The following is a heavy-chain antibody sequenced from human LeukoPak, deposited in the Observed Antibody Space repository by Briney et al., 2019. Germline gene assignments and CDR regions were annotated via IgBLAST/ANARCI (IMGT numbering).Heavy chain of an antibody. CDR3: GRGPSSNCYYHYYMDV. CDR1: GYTFTDYF. J-gene: IGHJ6*03. V-gene: IGHV1-2*02. CDR2: INPNNGAT. D-gene: IGHD2-2*01. Sequence: GASVKVSCKASGYTFTDYFMHWVRQAPGQGLEWMGWINPNNGATNYAQEFQGRVTMTRDTSISTAYMDLSRLRSDDTAVYYCGRGPSSNCYYHYYMDVWGKGTTVTVSS.